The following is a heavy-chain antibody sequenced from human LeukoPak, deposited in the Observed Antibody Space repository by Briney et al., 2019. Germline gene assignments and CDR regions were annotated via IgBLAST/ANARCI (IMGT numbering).Heavy chain of an antibody. J-gene: IGHJ4*02. V-gene: IGHV3-23*01. CDR2: ISGSGGST. CDR3: AKDREVGGTPQFDY. CDR1: GFTFSSYW. Sequence: PGGSLRLSCAASGFTFSSYWMSWVRQAPGKGLEWVSAISGSGGSTYYADSVKGRFTISRDNSKNTLYLQMNSLRAEDTAVYYCAKDREVGGTPQFDYWGQGTLVTVSP. D-gene: IGHD4-23*01.